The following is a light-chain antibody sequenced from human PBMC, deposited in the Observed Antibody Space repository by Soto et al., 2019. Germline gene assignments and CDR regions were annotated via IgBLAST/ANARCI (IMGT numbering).Light chain of an antibody. Sequence: IQLTQSPSSLSASVGDRVTITCRASQGISSYLAWYQQKPGKAPKLLIYAASTLQSGVPSRFSGSGSGTDFTLTISSLQREDFATYYCQQLNSYLLYTFGQGTKLEIK. CDR3: QQLNSYLLYT. V-gene: IGKV1-9*01. CDR1: QGISSY. J-gene: IGKJ2*01. CDR2: AAS.